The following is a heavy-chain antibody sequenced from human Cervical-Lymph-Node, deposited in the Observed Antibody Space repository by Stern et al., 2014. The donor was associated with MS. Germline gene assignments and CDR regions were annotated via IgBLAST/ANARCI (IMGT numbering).Heavy chain of an antibody. V-gene: IGHV1-2*02. D-gene: IGHD4-17*01. CDR3: ARTKTVTTYYGMDV. Sequence: QVQLVQSGAEVKKPGASVKVSCKASGYTFTDYYLHWVRQAPGQGLEWMGGISPVHVGTNSAQKFQCRVTMTRATAISTAYMELSRLTSDDTAVYYCARTKTVTTYYGMDVWGQGTTVTVSS. J-gene: IGHJ6*02. CDR1: GYTFTDYY. CDR2: ISPVHVGT.